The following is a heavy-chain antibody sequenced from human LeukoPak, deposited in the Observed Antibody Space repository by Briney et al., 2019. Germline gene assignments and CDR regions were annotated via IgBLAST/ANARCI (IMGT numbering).Heavy chain of an antibody. Sequence: SETLSLTCTVSGGSISGSYWSWIRQPAGEGLEWIGHIFTSWSTKYNPSLKSRVTMSVDTSKNQFSLNLSSVAAADTAVYYCARISRQGAFDYWGQGTLVTVSS. D-gene: IGHD3-16*02. J-gene: IGHJ4*02. CDR2: IFTSWST. V-gene: IGHV4-4*07. CDR1: GGSISGSY. CDR3: ARISRQGAFDY.